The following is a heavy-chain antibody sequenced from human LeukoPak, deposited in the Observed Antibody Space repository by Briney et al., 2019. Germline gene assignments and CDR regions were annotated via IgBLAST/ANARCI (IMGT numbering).Heavy chain of an antibody. CDR3: ARDERRWLQFGFDY. V-gene: IGHV1-8*01. D-gene: IGHD5-24*01. CDR1: GYTFTSYD. J-gene: IGHJ4*02. CDR2: MNPNSGNT. Sequence: ASVKVSCKASGYTFTSYDINWVRQATGQGLEWMGWMNPNSGNTGYAQKFQGRVTMTRNTSISTAYMELSRLRSDDTAVYYCARDERRWLQFGFDYWGQGTLVTVSS.